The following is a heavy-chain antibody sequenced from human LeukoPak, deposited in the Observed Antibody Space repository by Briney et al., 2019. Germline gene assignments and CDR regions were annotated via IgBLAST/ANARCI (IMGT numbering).Heavy chain of an antibody. CDR2: INPSDSYT. CDR1: GYSFTSYW. D-gene: IGHD1-26*01. V-gene: IGHV5-10-1*01. Sequence: GESLKISCKGSGYSFTSYWISWVRQMPGKGLEWMGRINPSDSYTKYSPSFQGHVTMSADKSISTAYLQWSSLKASDTAMYYCARGRYSGTYLSYFGYWAQGTLVTVSS. CDR3: ARGRYSGTYLSYFGY. J-gene: IGHJ4*02.